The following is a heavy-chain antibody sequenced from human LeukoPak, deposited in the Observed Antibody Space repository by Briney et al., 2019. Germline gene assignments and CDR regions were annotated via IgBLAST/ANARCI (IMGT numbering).Heavy chain of an antibody. CDR3: ASGGRCTNGVCYTTPNWFDP. Sequence: SVKVSCKASGCTFSSYAISLVRQAPGQGLEWMGGIIPIFGTANYAQKFQGRVTITADESTSTAYMELSSLRSEDTAVYYCASGGRCTNGVCYTTPNWFDPWGQGTLVTVSS. D-gene: IGHD2-8*01. J-gene: IGHJ5*02. CDR2: IIPIFGTA. V-gene: IGHV1-69*13. CDR1: GCTFSSYA.